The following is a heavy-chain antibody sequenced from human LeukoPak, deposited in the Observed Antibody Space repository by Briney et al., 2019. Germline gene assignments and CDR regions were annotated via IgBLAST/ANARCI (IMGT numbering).Heavy chain of an antibody. CDR3: ATDRGGSYNFDY. Sequence: ASVKVSCKASGYTFSGYYMHWVRQAPGQGLEWMGWINPNSGGTNYAQKFQGRVTMTEDTSTDTAYMELSSLRSEDTAVYYCATDRGGSYNFDYWGQGTLVTVSS. J-gene: IGHJ4*02. CDR2: INPNSGGT. V-gene: IGHV1-2*02. D-gene: IGHD1-26*01. CDR1: GYTFSGYY.